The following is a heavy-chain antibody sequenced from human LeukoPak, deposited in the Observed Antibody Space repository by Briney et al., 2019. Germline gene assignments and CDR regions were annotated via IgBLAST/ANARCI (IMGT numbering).Heavy chain of an antibody. Sequence: GASVKVSCKASGYTFTSYGISWVRQAPGQGLEWLGIINPSSGGTTSAHSLQGRLTMASDTSTSTVYMELSNLRSEDTAVYYCTRDTQSSTVTTSFDYWGQGSLVTVSP. CDR2: INPSSGGT. V-gene: IGHV1-18*01. J-gene: IGHJ4*02. CDR1: GYTFTSYG. CDR3: TRDTQSSTVTTSFDY. D-gene: IGHD4-17*01.